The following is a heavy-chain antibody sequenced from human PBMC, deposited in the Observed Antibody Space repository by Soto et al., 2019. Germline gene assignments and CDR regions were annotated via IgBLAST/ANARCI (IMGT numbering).Heavy chain of an antibody. Sequence: ASVKVSCKASGYTFTGYYMHWVRQAPGQGLEWMGWINPNSGGTNYAQKFQGRVTMTRDTSISTAYMELSRLRSDDTAVYYCARDTTTIRISYYYGMDVWGQGTRVTVSS. J-gene: IGHJ6*02. V-gene: IGHV1-2*02. CDR3: ARDTTTIRISYYYGMDV. CDR1: GYTFTGYY. CDR2: INPNSGGT. D-gene: IGHD5-12*01.